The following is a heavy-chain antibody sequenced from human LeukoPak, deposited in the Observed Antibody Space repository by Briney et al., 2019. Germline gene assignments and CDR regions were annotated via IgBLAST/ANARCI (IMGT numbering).Heavy chain of an antibody. D-gene: IGHD6-19*01. Sequence: GGSLRLSCAASGFTFSSYAMSWVHQAPGKGLECVSGISGSGTSTYYADSVKGRFTISRDNSKNTMSLQMNSLRAEDTALYYCARGKGIAVSSFDSWGQGTLVTVSS. J-gene: IGHJ4*02. V-gene: IGHV3-23*01. CDR2: ISGSGTST. CDR3: ARGKGIAVSSFDS. CDR1: GFTFSSYA.